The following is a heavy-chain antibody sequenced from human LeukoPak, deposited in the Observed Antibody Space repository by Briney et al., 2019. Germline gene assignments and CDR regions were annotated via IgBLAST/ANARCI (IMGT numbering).Heavy chain of an antibody. D-gene: IGHD1-26*01. Sequence: ASVKVSCKASGYTFTGYYMHWVRQAPGQGLEWMGWINPNSGGTNYAQKFQGRVTMTRDTSISTAYMELSRLRSDDTAVYYCARDLVGATSRGFDYWGQGTLVTVSS. CDR3: ARDLVGATSRGFDY. CDR2: INPNSGGT. J-gene: IGHJ4*02. V-gene: IGHV1-2*02. CDR1: GYTFTGYY.